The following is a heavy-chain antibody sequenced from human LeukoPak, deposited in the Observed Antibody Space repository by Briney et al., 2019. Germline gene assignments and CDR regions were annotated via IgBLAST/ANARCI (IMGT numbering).Heavy chain of an antibody. CDR2: IDWDDDK. J-gene: IGHJ4*02. CDR3: ARDYYDSSGYWDGRPFDY. V-gene: IGHV2-70*01. CDR1: GFSLSTSGMC. D-gene: IGHD3-22*01. Sequence: SGPALVKPTQTLTLTCTFSGFSLSTSGMCVSWIRQPPGKALEWLALIDWDDDKYYSTSLKTRLTISKDTSKNQVVLTMTNMDPVDTATYYCARDYYDSSGYWDGRPFDYWGQGTLVTVSS.